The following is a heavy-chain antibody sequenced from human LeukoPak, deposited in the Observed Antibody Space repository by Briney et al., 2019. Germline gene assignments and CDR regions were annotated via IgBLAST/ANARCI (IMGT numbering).Heavy chain of an antibody. CDR2: IYYSGST. Sequence: TLSLTCTVSGGSISSGDYYWSWIRQPPGKGLEWIGYIYYSGSTYYNPSLKSRVTISVDTSKNQFSLKLSSVTAADTAVYYCARHGDLVPAAVHYFDYWGQGTLVTVSS. V-gene: IGHV4-30-4*01. D-gene: IGHD2-2*02. CDR3: ARHGDLVPAAVHYFDY. J-gene: IGHJ4*02. CDR1: GGSISSGDYY.